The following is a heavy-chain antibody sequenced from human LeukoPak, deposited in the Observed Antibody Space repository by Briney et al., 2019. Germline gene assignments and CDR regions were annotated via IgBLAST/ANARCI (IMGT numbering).Heavy chain of an antibody. V-gene: IGHV4-61*01. J-gene: IGHJ3*02. Sequence: SETLSLTCTVSGGSISSSSYYWGWIRQPPGKGLEWIGYIYYSGSTNYNPSLESRVTISVDTSKNQFSLKLSSVTAADTAVHYCAREVRYYGDPNDAFDIWGQGTMVTVSS. CDR3: AREVRYYGDPNDAFDI. CDR1: GGSISSSSYY. CDR2: IYYSGST. D-gene: IGHD4-17*01.